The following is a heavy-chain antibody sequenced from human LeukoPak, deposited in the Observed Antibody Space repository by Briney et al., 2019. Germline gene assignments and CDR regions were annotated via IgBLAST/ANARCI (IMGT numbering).Heavy chain of an antibody. CDR3: TRDGTTLHDSVDYYY. D-gene: IGHD3-3*01. J-gene: IGHJ4*02. CDR2: VHFSGST. Sequence: SETLTLTCAASGSTASSHSSDWIRQPAGKGLEWVGRVHFSGSTNYNPSLRSRVAISLDKSKNYLSMTMKSVSAADTAVYYCTRDGTTLHDSVDYYYWGRGVLVTVSS. CDR1: GSTASSHS. V-gene: IGHV4-4*07.